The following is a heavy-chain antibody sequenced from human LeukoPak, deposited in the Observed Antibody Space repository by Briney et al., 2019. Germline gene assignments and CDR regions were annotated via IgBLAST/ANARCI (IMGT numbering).Heavy chain of an antibody. CDR2: ISYDGSNK. Sequence: GGSLRLSCAASGFTFSSNAMHWVRQAPGKGLEWVAIISYDGSNKYYADSVKGRFTISRDKSKNTLYLQMNSLRGEDTAVYYCAKDRGGSSQLGDAFDVWGQGTMVSVSS. CDR1: GFTFSSNA. CDR3: AKDRGGSSQLGDAFDV. D-gene: IGHD2-15*01. J-gene: IGHJ3*01. V-gene: IGHV3-30*04.